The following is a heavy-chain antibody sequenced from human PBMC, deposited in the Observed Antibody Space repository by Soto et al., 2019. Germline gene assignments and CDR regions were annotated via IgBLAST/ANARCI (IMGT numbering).Heavy chain of an antibody. CDR1: GYTFTSYG. J-gene: IGHJ6*02. D-gene: IGHD2-2*01. Sequence: ASVKVSCKASGYTFTSYGISWVRQAPGQGLEWMGWISAYNGNTNYAQKLQGRVTMTTDTSTSTAYMELRSLRSDDTAVYYCAILSTTLKGYYYSGMDVWGQGTTVTVSS. V-gene: IGHV1-18*01. CDR2: ISAYNGNT. CDR3: AILSTTLKGYYYSGMDV.